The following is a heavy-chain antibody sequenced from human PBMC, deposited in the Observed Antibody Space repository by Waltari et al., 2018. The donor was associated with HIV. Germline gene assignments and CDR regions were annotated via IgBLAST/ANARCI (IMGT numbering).Heavy chain of an antibody. CDR1: GYPFTSYY. CDR2: INPSGGST. V-gene: IGHV1-46*01. D-gene: IGHD3-22*01. CDR3: ARMKGPYDSSGYYFDY. Sequence: QVQLVPSGAEVKKPGASVKVSCKESGYPFTSYYMHWVRQTPGQGLEWMGIINPSGGSTSYAQKFQGRVTMTRDTSTSTVYMELSSLRSEDTAVYYCARMKGPYDSSGYYFDYWGQGTLVTVSS. J-gene: IGHJ4*02.